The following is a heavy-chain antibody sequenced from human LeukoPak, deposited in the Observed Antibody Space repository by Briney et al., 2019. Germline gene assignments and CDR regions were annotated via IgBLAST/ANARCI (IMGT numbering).Heavy chain of an antibody. CDR1: GYRFTSYW. Sequence: GASLKISCKGSGYRFTSYWIRWVRQMPGKGLEWMGSIDPSDSYTNYSPSFQGHVTISADKSISTAYLQWSSLKASDTAMYYCARPGIAVAGYYFDYWGQGTLVTVSS. D-gene: IGHD6-19*01. CDR3: ARPGIAVAGYYFDY. CDR2: IDPSDSYT. V-gene: IGHV5-10-1*01. J-gene: IGHJ4*02.